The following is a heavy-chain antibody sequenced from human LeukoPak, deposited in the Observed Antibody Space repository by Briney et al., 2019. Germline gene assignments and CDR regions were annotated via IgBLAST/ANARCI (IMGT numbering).Heavy chain of an antibody. J-gene: IGHJ5*02. D-gene: IGHD4-17*01. CDR2: IYSGGST. V-gene: IGHV3-53*01. CDR3: ARAPFYGDYGSDWFDP. CDR1: GFTVSSDS. Sequence: GGSLRLSCTVSGFTVSSDSMSWVRQAPGKGLEWVSFIYSGGSTHYSDSVKGRFTISRDNSKNTLYLQMNSLRAEDTAVYYCARAPFYGDYGSDWFDPWGQGTLVTVSS.